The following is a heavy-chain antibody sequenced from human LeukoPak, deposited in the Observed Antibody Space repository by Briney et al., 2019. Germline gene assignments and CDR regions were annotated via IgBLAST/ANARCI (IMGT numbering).Heavy chain of an antibody. D-gene: IGHD3-9*01. V-gene: IGHV4-34*01. Sequence: SETLSLTCAVYGGSFSGYYWSWIRQPPGKGLEWIGEINHSGSTNYNPSLKSRVTISVDTSKNQFSLKLSSVTAADTAVYYCAGYFDWLTHFDYWGQGTLVTVSS. CDR3: AGYFDWLTHFDY. J-gene: IGHJ4*02. CDR2: INHSGST. CDR1: GGSFSGYY.